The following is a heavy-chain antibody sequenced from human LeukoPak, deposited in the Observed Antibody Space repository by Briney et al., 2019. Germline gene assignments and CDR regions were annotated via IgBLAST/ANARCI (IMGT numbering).Heavy chain of an antibody. CDR1: GGTFSSYA. Sequence: ASVKVSCKASGGTFSSYAISWVRQAPGQGLEWMGGIIPIFGTANYAQKFQGRVTITTDESTSTAYMELSSLRSEDTAVYYCAKPQGTAMVTACFDYWGQGTLVTVSS. V-gene: IGHV1-69*05. CDR2: IIPIFGTA. CDR3: AKPQGTAMVTACFDY. J-gene: IGHJ4*02. D-gene: IGHD5-18*01.